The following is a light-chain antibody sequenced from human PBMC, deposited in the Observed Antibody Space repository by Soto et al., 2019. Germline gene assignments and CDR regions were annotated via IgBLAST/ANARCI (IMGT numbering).Light chain of an antibody. CDR1: QSISSW. CDR2: DAS. CDR3: QQYNSYSYT. Sequence: DIQMTQSPSTLSASVGDRVTITCRASQSISSWLAWYQQKPGKAPKVLIYDASSLESGVPSRFSGSGSGTEFTLPISSLQPDDFATYYCQQYNSYSYTFGQGTKVDIK. J-gene: IGKJ2*01. V-gene: IGKV1-5*01.